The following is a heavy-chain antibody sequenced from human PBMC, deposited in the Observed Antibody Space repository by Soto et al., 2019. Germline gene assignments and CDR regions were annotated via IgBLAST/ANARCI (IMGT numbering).Heavy chain of an antibody. CDR2: IDPRNSDT. CDR1: EYIFTSFW. Sequence: GESLKISCKGSEYIFTSFWISWVRQMPGKGLDWMGSIDPRNSDTNYSPSFQGHVTISIDRSIDTAYLQWISLKAADSAMYFCARHKPPLFCTGTDCQTPHFDYWGQGSLVTVS. CDR3: ARHKPPLFCTGTDCQTPHFDY. V-gene: IGHV5-10-1*01. J-gene: IGHJ4*02. D-gene: IGHD2-8*02.